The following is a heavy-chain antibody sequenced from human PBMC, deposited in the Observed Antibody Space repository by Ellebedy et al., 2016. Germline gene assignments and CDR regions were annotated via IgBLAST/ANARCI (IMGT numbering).Heavy chain of an antibody. D-gene: IGHD2-2*01. CDR2: ISSTGSDI. CDR3: RQGHYADY. CDR1: ASTFSGYT. Sequence: GESLKISXAASASTFSGYTMNWVRQAPGKGLEWVSSISSTGSDIYYRDSVKGRFTISRDNFRNTLHLQMNNLRGEDTAVYYCRQGHYADYWGQGTLVTVSS. V-gene: IGHV3-21*04. J-gene: IGHJ4*02.